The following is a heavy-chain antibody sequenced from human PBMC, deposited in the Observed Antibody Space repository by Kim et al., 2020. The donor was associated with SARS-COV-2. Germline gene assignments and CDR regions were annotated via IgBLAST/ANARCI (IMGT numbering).Heavy chain of an antibody. CDR3: AKASTGDYYGSGSYSSPINYYGMDV. CDR1: GFTFSSYA. CDR2: ISGSGGST. Sequence: GGSLRLSCAASGFTFSSYAMSWVRQAPGKGLEWVSAISGSGGSTYYADSVKGRFTISSDNSKNTLYLQMNSLRAEDTAIYYSAKASTGDYYGSGSYSSPINYYGMDVWGQGTTVTVAS. V-gene: IGHV3-23*01. D-gene: IGHD3-10*01. J-gene: IGHJ6*02.